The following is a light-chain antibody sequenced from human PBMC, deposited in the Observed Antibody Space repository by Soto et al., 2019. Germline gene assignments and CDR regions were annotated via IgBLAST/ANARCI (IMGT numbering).Light chain of an antibody. CDR3: QQYDNWPLT. CDR2: GAS. Sequence: EIVMMKSPATLSVSPGERATLSCRASQSLSTNLAWYQQKPGQAPRLLIYGASTRATGIPARFSGSGSGTEFTLTISSLQSEDFAVYYCQQYDNWPLTFGGGTKVDIK. CDR1: QSLSTN. J-gene: IGKJ4*01. V-gene: IGKV3-15*01.